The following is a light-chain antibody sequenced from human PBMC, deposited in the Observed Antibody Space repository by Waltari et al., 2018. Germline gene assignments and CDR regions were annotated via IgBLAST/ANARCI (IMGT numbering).Light chain of an antibody. CDR2: AAS. V-gene: IGKV1-27*01. J-gene: IGKJ3*01. CDR1: QDIGNF. Sequence: IDMTQSPSSLSASVGDRITVTCRASQDIGNFLAWYQQTPGKRPKLLIYAASTLQAWVPSRFSGSGSGTDFTLTVSNLQPEDVATYYCQKYNTYPYTFGPGTKVDI. CDR3: QKYNTYPYT.